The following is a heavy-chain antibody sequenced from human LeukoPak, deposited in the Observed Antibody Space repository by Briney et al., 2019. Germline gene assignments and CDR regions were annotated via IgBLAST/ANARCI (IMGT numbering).Heavy chain of an antibody. CDR2: ISYDGSNK. J-gene: IGHJ6*03. CDR1: GFTFSSYA. D-gene: IGHD3-22*01. Sequence: GRSLRLSCAASGFTFSSYAMHWVRQAPGKGLEWVAVISYDGSNKYYADSVKGRFTISRDNSKNTLYLQMNSLRAEDTAVYYCARDSPYDTMTYYYYYMDVWGKGTTVTVSS. CDR3: ARDSPYDTMTYYYYYMDV. V-gene: IGHV3-30*04.